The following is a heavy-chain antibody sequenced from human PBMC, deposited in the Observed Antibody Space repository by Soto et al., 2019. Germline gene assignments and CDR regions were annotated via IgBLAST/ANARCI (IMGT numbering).Heavy chain of an antibody. CDR1: GFTFSDYA. J-gene: IGHJ4*02. Sequence: VQLVESGGGVVQPGRSLRLSCAASGFTFSDYAMHWVRQAPGKGLEWVAVVSHDGRNTHYADSVKGRFTISRYSSKNTAALEMTSLRAEDTAVYYSAKVGRQWLVPPDFNYWRQGALVTVSS. D-gene: IGHD6-19*01. CDR3: AKVGRQWLVPPDFNY. V-gene: IGHV3-30*18. CDR2: VSHDGRNT.